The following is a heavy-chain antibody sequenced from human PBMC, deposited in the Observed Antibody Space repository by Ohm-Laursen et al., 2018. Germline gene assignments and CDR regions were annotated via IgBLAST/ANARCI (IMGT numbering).Heavy chain of an antibody. CDR1: SGSFGPYY. CDR2: INHRGNT. Sequence: TLSLTCALYSGSFGPYYWSWIRQPPGKGLEWVGEINHRGNTNYSPSLKSRVTMSVDTSRNHFSLELTSVTAEDTAVYYCAREELESSGWADWGQGTLVTVSS. D-gene: IGHD6-19*01. V-gene: IGHV4-34*01. CDR3: AREELESSGWAD. J-gene: IGHJ4*02.